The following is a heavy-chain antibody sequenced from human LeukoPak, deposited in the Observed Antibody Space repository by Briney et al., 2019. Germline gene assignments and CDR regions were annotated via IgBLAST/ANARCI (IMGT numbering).Heavy chain of an antibody. CDR2: IYHSGAT. Sequence: SSETLSLTCTVSGYSISSGYYWGWIRQSPEKGLEWIGSIYHSGATYYNPSLKGRVTISVDTSKNQFSLKVTSVTAADTAVYYCARDLGMAGIAPVDYWGQGTLVTVSS. V-gene: IGHV4-38-2*02. CDR1: GYSISSGYY. J-gene: IGHJ4*02. D-gene: IGHD6-19*01. CDR3: ARDLGMAGIAPVDY.